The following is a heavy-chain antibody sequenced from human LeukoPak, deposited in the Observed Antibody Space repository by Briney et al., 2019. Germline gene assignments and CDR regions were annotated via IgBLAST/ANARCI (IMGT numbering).Heavy chain of an antibody. CDR1: GGSFSGYY. CDR2: INHSGST. Sequence: SETLSLTCAVYGGSFSGYYWSWIRQPPGKGLEWIGEINHSGSTNYNPSLKSRVTISVGTSKNQFSLKLSSVTAADTAVYYCAGASIAAAGNDYWGQGTLVTVSS. CDR3: AGASIAAAGNDY. V-gene: IGHV4-34*01. D-gene: IGHD6-13*01. J-gene: IGHJ4*02.